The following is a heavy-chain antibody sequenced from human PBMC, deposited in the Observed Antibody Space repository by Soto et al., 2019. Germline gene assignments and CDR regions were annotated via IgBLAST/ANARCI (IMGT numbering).Heavy chain of an antibody. CDR1: GGTFSSYA. D-gene: IGHD3-3*01. V-gene: IGHV1-69*13. J-gene: IGHJ5*02. Sequence: GASVKVSCKASGGTFSSYAISWVRQAPGQGLEWMGGIIPIFGTANYAQKFQGRVTITADESTSTAYMELSSLRSEDTAVYYCASSLYDFWSGYHTNNWFDPWGQGTLVTVSS. CDR3: ASSLYDFWSGYHTNNWFDP. CDR2: IIPIFGTA.